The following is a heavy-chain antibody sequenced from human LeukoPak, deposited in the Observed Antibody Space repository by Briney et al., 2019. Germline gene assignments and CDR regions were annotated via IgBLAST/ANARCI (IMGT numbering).Heavy chain of an antibody. D-gene: IGHD6-13*01. CDR1: GGSISSYY. CDR2: GYNSGRT. CDR3: ARHGSSWSFDY. V-gene: IGHV4-59*08. Sequence: PSETLSLTCTVSGGSISSYYWSWLRQPPGKGLEWIGYGYNSGRTTYNPSLKSRVTISVDTSKNQFSLKLSSVTAADTAVYYCARHGSSWSFDYWGQGALVTVSS. J-gene: IGHJ4*02.